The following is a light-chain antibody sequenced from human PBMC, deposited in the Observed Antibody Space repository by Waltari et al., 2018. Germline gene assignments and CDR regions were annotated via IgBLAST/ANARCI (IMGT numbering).Light chain of an antibody. Sequence: QSVLTQPPSASGAPGQRVTISCSGSYSTTGSNVVTWYQQLPGKAPKLLIYRSDRRPSGVPVRFSGSKSDSSASLAIDGLHSEDEADYYCASWDDSLNGHWVFGGGTKVTVL. CDR3: ASWDDSLNGHWV. CDR1: YSTTGSNV. V-gene: IGLV1-44*01. CDR2: RSD. J-gene: IGLJ3*02.